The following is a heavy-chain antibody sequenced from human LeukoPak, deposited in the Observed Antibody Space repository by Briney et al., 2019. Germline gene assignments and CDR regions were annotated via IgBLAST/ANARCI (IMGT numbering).Heavy chain of an antibody. CDR1: GYTFTSYY. CDR2: INPSGGST. Sequence: ASVKVSCKASGYTFTSYYMHWVRQAPGQGLEWMGIINPSGGSTSCAQKFQGRVTMTRDTSTSTVYMELSSLRSEDTAVYYCARGQGYCSSTSCYAEWFDPWGQGTLVTVSS. CDR3: ARGQGYCSSTSCYAEWFDP. V-gene: IGHV1-46*01. D-gene: IGHD2-2*01. J-gene: IGHJ5*02.